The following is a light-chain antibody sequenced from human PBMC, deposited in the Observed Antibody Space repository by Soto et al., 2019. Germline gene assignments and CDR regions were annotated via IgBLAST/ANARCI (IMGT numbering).Light chain of an antibody. CDR3: QQRNVWPPIT. Sequence: NQVSLSPSSLSASIGDRVTITCRASQGFSNYLAWYQQKPGKVPKLLIYAASSLQSGVPSRFSGSGSGTDFTLTISSLQPEDFAVYYCQQRNVWPPITFGQGTRLEIK. V-gene: IGKV1-27*01. J-gene: IGKJ5*01. CDR1: QGFSNY. CDR2: AAS.